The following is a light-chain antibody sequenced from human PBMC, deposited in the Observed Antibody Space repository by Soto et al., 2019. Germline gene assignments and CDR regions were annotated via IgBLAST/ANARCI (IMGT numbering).Light chain of an antibody. CDR2: EVT. CDR1: SSDVGGYNR. Sequence: ALPQPASVSGSPGQSITISCTGTSSDVGGYNRVSWYQQHPDKAPKLIIYEVTNRPSGISNRFSGSKSGDTASLTISGLQAEDEADYYCYSYRSGSAHVFGTGTKVTVL. V-gene: IGLV2-14*01. J-gene: IGLJ1*01. CDR3: YSYRSGSAHV.